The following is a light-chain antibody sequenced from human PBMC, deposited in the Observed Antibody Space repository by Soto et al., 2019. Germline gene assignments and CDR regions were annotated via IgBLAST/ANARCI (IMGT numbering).Light chain of an antibody. V-gene: IGKV3-11*01. J-gene: IGKJ1*01. CDR2: DAS. Sequence: EIVLTQSPATLSLSPGERATLSCRASQSVSSHLAWYQQKPGQAPRLLIYDASNRATGIPARFSGSGSGTDFSLTISSLEPGDFAVYYCQQRSNWPPTFGQGTKVEIK. CDR3: QQRSNWPPT. CDR1: QSVSSH.